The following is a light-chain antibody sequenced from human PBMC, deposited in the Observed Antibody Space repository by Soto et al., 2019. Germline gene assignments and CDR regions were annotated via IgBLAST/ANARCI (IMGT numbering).Light chain of an antibody. J-gene: IGLJ2*01. CDR3: YSTDSSNSRGV. CDR2: GDN. V-gene: IGLV3-10*01. CDR1: ALQKKN. Sequence: SYELTQPPSVSVSPGQTARITCSGDALQKKNAYWYQQRSGQAPVLVIYGDNKRPSGIPERFSVSSSGTVATLTISGAQVEDEADYFCYSTDSSNSRGVFGRGTKLTVL.